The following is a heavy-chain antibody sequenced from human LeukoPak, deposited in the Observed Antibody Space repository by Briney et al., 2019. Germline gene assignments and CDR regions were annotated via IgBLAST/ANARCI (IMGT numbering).Heavy chain of an antibody. Sequence: SETLSLTCTVSGGSTINYFLSWIRQPAGKGLEWIGHIYTSGTTHYNPSLKNRVTISLDTSKSQFSLQLNSVTAADTAVYYCARAEGSGSGAYTLDYWGQGILVTVSS. CDR3: ARAEGSGSGAYTLDY. V-gene: IGHV4-4*07. CDR2: IYTSGTT. CDR1: GGSTINYF. J-gene: IGHJ4*02. D-gene: IGHD3-10*01.